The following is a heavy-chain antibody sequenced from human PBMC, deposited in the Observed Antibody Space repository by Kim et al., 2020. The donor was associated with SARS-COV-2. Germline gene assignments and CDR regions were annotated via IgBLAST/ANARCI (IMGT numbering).Heavy chain of an antibody. V-gene: IGHV1-18*01. D-gene: IGHD3-9*01. CDR2: ITSSNGNT. CDR1: GYTFTRYV. CDR3: ARDTYIGSRTGPTLHYGMDV. Sequence: ASVKVSCKASGYTFTRYVISWLRQPPGQGLEWMGWITSSNGNTKYAQKFQGRGTMTTDTSTSTVYMEVRSLRSDDTAAYYWARDTYIGSRTGPTLHYGMDVWGQGTTVTVSS. J-gene: IGHJ6*02.